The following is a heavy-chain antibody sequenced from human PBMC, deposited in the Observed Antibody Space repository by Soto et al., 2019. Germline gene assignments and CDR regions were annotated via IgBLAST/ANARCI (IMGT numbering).Heavy chain of an antibody. Sequence: QLGGSLRLSCAASGFTFSSYAMSWVRQAPGKGLEWVSAISGSGGSTYYADSVKGRFTISRDNSKNTLYLQMNSLRAEDTAVYYCAKEGNALSITMVRGVPFDYWGQGTLVTVSS. D-gene: IGHD3-10*01. V-gene: IGHV3-23*01. CDR2: ISGSGGST. CDR3: AKEGNALSITMVRGVPFDY. J-gene: IGHJ4*02. CDR1: GFTFSSYA.